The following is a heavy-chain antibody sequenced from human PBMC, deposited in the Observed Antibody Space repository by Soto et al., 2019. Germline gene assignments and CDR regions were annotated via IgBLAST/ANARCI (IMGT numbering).Heavy chain of an antibody. Sequence: AGESLKISCKGSGYSFTSYWIGWVRQMPGKGLEWMGIIYPGDSDTRYSPSFQGQVTISADKSISTAYLQWSSLKASDTAMYYCARQYSSSWFSPKSSYYYYGMDVWGQGTTVTVSS. V-gene: IGHV5-51*01. CDR3: ARQYSSSWFSPKSSYYYYGMDV. CDR1: GYSFTSYW. CDR2: IYPGDSDT. D-gene: IGHD6-13*01. J-gene: IGHJ6*02.